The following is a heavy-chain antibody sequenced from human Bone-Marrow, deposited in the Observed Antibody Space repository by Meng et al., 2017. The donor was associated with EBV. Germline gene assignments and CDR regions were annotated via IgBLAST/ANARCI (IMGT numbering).Heavy chain of an antibody. J-gene: IGHJ4*02. Sequence: QGQLAQSGAEVKKPGASLKVSCKASGYTFTGYYIHWVRQAPGQGLGWVGWINPNSGGTNYAEKFQGRVTMTRDTSITTAFMELSSLKSDDTAVYYCAMGLATDFDYWGQGTLVTVSS. D-gene: IGHD5-12*01. CDR1: GYTFTGYY. CDR3: AMGLATDFDY. V-gene: IGHV1-2*02. CDR2: INPNSGGT.